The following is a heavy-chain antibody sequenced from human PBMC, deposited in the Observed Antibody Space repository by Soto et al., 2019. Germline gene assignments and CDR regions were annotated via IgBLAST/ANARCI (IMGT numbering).Heavy chain of an antibody. V-gene: IGHV3-21*01. Sequence: EVRLVESGGGLVKPGESLRLSCAASGFPFSDYSMKWVRQAPGKGLEWVSSISSGSGYIYYADSLKGRFTISRDNAKNSLFLQMNSLRAEDTAVYYCARGGYCSSTSCEIDYWGQGTLCTVSS. J-gene: IGHJ4*02. CDR2: ISSGSGYI. D-gene: IGHD2-2*01. CDR3: ARGGYCSSTSCEIDY. CDR1: GFPFSDYS.